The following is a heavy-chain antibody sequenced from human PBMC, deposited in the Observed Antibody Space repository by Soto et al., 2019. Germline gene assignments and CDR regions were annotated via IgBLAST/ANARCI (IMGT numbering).Heavy chain of an antibody. V-gene: IGHV4-39*01. CDR3: ARDFFDSSDYTTNWFDP. CDR2: IYHTGNA. D-gene: IGHD3-22*01. Sequence: PLSLTCTFSVDSISNSRFYWACIRQPPGEGLEWIGSIYHTGNAYYNPSLKSRVTISVDTSKNQFSLKLTSVTAADAALYYCARDFFDSSDYTTNWFDPWGQGTLVTVSS. J-gene: IGHJ5*02. CDR1: VDSISNSRFY.